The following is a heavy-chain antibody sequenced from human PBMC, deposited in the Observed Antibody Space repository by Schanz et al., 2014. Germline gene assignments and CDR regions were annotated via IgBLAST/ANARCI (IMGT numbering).Heavy chain of an antibody. CDR2: IKQDGSER. Sequence: VQLVESGGDVVQPGRSLRLSCAASGFTFSSYGMHWVRQAPGKGLEWVANIKQDGSERYYVDSVQGRFTISRDNAKNSLYLQMNSLRAEDTAVYYCARDGYNAYDLKRGDYWGQGTQVAVSS. CDR3: ARDGYNAYDLKRGDY. V-gene: IGHV3-7*01. J-gene: IGHJ4*02. D-gene: IGHD5-12*01. CDR1: GFTFSSYG.